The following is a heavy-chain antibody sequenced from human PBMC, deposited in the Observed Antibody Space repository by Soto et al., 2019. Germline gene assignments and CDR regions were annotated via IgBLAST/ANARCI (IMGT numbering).Heavy chain of an antibody. D-gene: IGHD4-17*01. CDR2: IYYSGST. Sequence: SETLSLTCTVSGGSISSSSYYWGWIRQPPGKGLEWIGSIYYSGSTNYNPSLKSRVTISVDTSKNQFSLKLSSVTAADTAVYYCARLYGDSSYWGQGTLVTVSS. J-gene: IGHJ4*02. CDR1: GGSISSSSYY. CDR3: ARLYGDSSY. V-gene: IGHV4-39*07.